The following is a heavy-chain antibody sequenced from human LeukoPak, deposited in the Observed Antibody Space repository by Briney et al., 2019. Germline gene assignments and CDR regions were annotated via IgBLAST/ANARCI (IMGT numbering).Heavy chain of an antibody. CDR2: IYYSGST. V-gene: IGHV4-59*01. Sequence: PSETLSLTCTVSGGSISSYYWSWIRQPPGKGLEWIGYIYYSGSTNYNPSLKSRVTISVDTSKNQFSLKLSSVTAADTAVYYCARVDGSGSFATYYYYMDVWGKGTTVTVSS. J-gene: IGHJ6*03. CDR1: GGSISSYY. D-gene: IGHD3-10*01. CDR3: ARVDGSGSFATYYYYMDV.